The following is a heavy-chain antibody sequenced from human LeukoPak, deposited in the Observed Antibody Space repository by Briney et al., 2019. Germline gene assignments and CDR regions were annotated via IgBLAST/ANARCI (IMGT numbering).Heavy chain of an antibody. J-gene: IGHJ4*02. CDR1: GFTFSSYW. Sequence: GGSLRLSCAASGFTFSSYWMSWVRQAPGKWLEWVANIKQDGSEKSYVDSVKGRFTISRDNAKKSLYLQMNSLRAEDTAVYYCARENLGSGTYYFDHWGQGTLVTVSS. V-gene: IGHV3-7*03. CDR2: IKQDGSEK. CDR3: ARENLGSGTYYFDH. D-gene: IGHD3-10*01.